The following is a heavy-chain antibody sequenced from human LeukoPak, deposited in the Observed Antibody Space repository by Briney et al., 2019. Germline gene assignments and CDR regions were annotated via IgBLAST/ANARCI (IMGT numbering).Heavy chain of an antibody. V-gene: IGHV3-23*01. J-gene: IGHJ4*02. D-gene: IGHD3-22*01. Sequence: GGSLRLSCAASGFTFSSYAMSWVRQAPGKGLEWVSVISGGGGSTYYADSVKGRFTISRDNSRNTLYLQVNSLRAEDTAVYYCAKKRDSSGYYFDYWGQGTLVTVSS. CDR3: AKKRDSSGYYFDY. CDR2: ISGGGGST. CDR1: GFTFSSYA.